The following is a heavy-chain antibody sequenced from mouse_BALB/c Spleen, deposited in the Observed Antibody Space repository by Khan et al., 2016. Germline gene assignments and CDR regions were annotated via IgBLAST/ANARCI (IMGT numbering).Heavy chain of an antibody. CDR2: ILPGSGST. V-gene: IGHV1-9*01. D-gene: IGHD2-12*01. CDR1: GYTFSSYW. CDR3: ARGGCYFRIAY. Sequence: VQLQESGAELMKPGASVKISCKATGYTFSSYWIEWVKQRPGHGLEWIGEILPGSGSTNYNEKFKGKATFTADTSSNTAYMKLSSLTSEDSAVCCCARGGCYFRIAYWGQGTPVAVSA. J-gene: IGHJ3*01.